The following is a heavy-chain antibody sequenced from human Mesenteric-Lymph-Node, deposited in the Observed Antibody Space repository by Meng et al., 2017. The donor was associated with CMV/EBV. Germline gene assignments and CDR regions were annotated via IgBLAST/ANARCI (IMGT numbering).Heavy chain of an antibody. CDR1: GYSINGGYY. CDR2: MHRGGNT. J-gene: IGHJ6*03. CDR3: TRDADHYYNLDV. Sequence: SETLSLTCSVSGYSINGGYYWGWVHQPPGKGLEWIGNMHRGGNTYYNPSLESRVTISLDTSKNEVSLKLISVTAADSAIYYCTRDADHYYNLDVWGQGTTVTVSS. V-gene: IGHV4-38-2*02.